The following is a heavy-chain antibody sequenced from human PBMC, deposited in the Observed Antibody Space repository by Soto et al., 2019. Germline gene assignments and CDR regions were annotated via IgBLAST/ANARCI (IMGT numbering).Heavy chain of an antibody. CDR3: ARGPRRIAVAGSIDY. V-gene: IGHV4-34*01. CDR2: INHSGST. D-gene: IGHD6-19*01. CDR1: GGSFSGYY. Sequence: SETLSLTCAVYGGSFSGYYWSWIRQPPGKGLEWIGEINHSGSTNYNPSLKSRVTISVDTSKNQFSLKLSSVTAADTAVYYCARGPRRIAVAGSIDYWGQGTLVTVSS. J-gene: IGHJ4*02.